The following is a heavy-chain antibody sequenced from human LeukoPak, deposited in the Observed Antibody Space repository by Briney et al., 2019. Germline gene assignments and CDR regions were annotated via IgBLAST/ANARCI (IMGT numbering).Heavy chain of an antibody. Sequence: SETLSLTCAVSGGSINSGGYSWSWIRQPPGKGLEWIGEINHSGSTNYNPSLKSRVTISVDTSKNQFSLKLSSVTAADTAVYYCARVKAQGGYSSSWYRKMYFDYWGQGTLVTVSS. D-gene: IGHD6-13*01. J-gene: IGHJ4*02. CDR3: ARVKAQGGYSSSWYRKMYFDY. V-gene: IGHV4-34*01. CDR1: GGSINSGGYS. CDR2: INHSGST.